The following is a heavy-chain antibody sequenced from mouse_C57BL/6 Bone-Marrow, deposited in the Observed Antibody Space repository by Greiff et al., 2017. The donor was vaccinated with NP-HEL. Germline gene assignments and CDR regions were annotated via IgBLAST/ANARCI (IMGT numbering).Heavy chain of an antibody. J-gene: IGHJ3*01. Sequence: VQLQQSGAELVRPGASVKLSCTASGFNIKDDYMHWVKQRPEQGLEWIGWIDPENGDTEYASKFQGKATITADTSSNTAYLQLSSLTSEDTAVYYCTIPFYYYGSGAYWGQGTLVTVSA. D-gene: IGHD1-1*01. CDR1: GFNIKDDY. CDR3: TIPFYYYGSGAY. V-gene: IGHV14-4*01. CDR2: IDPENGDT.